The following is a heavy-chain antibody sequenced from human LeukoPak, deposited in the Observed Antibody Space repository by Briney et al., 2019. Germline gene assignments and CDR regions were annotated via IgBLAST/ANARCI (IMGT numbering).Heavy chain of an antibody. J-gene: IGHJ4*02. CDR2: ISGSGGST. CDR1: GFTFSSYA. D-gene: IGHD6-19*01. CDR3: ALGEYSSGYDY. Sequence: GGSLRLSCAASGFTFSSYAMSWVRQAPGKGLEWVSAISGSGGSTYYADSVRGRFTISRDNSKNTLYLQMNSLRAEDTAVYYCALGEYSSGYDYWGQGTLVTVSS. V-gene: IGHV3-23*01.